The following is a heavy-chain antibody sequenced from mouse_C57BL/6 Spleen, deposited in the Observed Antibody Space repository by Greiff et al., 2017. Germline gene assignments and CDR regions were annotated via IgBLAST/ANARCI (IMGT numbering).Heavy chain of an antibody. Sequence: VQLQQSGPELVKPGASVKISCKASGYAFSSSWMNWVKQRPGKGLEWIGRIYPGDGDTNYNGKFKGKATLTADKSSSTAYMQLSSLTSEDSAVYFCERGIYGYKPSFAYWGQGTLVTVSA. V-gene: IGHV1-82*01. CDR2: IYPGDGDT. CDR1: GYAFSSSW. D-gene: IGHD2-2*01. J-gene: IGHJ3*01. CDR3: ERGIYGYKPSFAY.